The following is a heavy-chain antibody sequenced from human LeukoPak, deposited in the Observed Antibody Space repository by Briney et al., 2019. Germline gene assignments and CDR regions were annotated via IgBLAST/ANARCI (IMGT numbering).Heavy chain of an antibody. Sequence: GGSLRLSCAASGLTFSSYAMHWVRQAPGKGLEWVAVISYDGSNKYYADSVKGRFTISRDNSKNTLYLQMNSLRAEDTAVYYCAAHYGGNPFDYWGQGTLVTVSS. CDR2: ISYDGSNK. D-gene: IGHD4-23*01. J-gene: IGHJ4*02. V-gene: IGHV3-30-3*01. CDR3: AAHYGGNPFDY. CDR1: GLTFSSYA.